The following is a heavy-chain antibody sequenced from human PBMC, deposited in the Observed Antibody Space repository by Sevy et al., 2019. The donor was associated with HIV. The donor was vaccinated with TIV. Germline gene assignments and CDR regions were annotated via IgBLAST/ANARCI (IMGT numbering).Heavy chain of an antibody. Sequence: GGSLRLSCEVSGFNFRNYWMSWVRQAPGKGLEWVANIKHDGSEQYYLDSVKGRFTVSRDNGKNSLFLQMTSLRVDDGARYFWARERQEEDKSGAKFDYWGRGTLVTVSS. CDR3: ARERQEEDKSGAKFDY. J-gene: IGHJ4*02. CDR2: IKHDGSEQ. V-gene: IGHV3-7*01. CDR1: GFNFRNYW. D-gene: IGHD3-10*01.